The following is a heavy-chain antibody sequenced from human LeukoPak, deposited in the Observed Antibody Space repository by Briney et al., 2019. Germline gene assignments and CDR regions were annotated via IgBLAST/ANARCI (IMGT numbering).Heavy chain of an antibody. D-gene: IGHD2-21*02. CDR2: ISGSGGST. CDR3: AKAPEHIVVVTAIDY. V-gene: IGHV3-23*01. J-gene: IGHJ4*02. Sequence: GGSLRLSCAASGFTFSSCAMSWVRQAPGKGLEWVSAISGSGGSTYYADSVKGRFTISRDNSKNTLYLQMNSLRAEDTAVYYCAKAPEHIVVVTAIDYWGQGTLVTVSS. CDR1: GFTFSSCA.